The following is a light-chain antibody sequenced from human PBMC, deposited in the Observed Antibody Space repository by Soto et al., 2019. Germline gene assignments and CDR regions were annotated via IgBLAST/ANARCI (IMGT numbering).Light chain of an antibody. J-gene: IGKJ1*01. CDR1: QSISSNY. Sequence: EIVLTQSPGTLSLSPGERATLSCRASQSISSNYLAWYQQTPGQAPRLLIYDASSRAAGIPDRFSGSVSGTDFTLTISRLEPEDFGVYYCQQYAGSPRTFGQGTKVEVK. V-gene: IGKV3-20*01. CDR3: QQYAGSPRT. CDR2: DAS.